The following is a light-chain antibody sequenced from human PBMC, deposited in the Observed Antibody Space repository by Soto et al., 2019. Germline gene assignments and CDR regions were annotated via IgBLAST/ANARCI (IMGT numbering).Light chain of an antibody. CDR2: SNN. CDR3: AAWDDSLKEV. Sequence: QAVVTQTPSASGTPGQRVTISCSGSSSNIGSNTVNWYQQLPGTAPKLLIYSNNQRPSGVPDRFSGSKSGTSASLAISGLQSEDEADYYCAAWDDSLKEVFGGGTKLTVL. J-gene: IGLJ2*01. CDR1: SSNIGSNT. V-gene: IGLV1-44*01.